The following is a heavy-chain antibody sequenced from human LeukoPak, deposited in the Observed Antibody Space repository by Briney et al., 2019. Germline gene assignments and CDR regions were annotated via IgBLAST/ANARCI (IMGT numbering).Heavy chain of an antibody. J-gene: IGHJ4*02. V-gene: IGHV3-9*01. CDR3: ARDQYCSGGSCLLPLDY. CDR2: ISWNSGSI. D-gene: IGHD2-15*01. Sequence: PGRSLRLSCAASGFTFDDYAMHWVRQAPGKGLEWVSGISWNSGSIGYADSVKGRFTISRDNAKNSLYLQMNSLRAEDTAVYYCARDQYCSGGSCLLPLDYWGQGTLVTVSS. CDR1: GFTFDDYA.